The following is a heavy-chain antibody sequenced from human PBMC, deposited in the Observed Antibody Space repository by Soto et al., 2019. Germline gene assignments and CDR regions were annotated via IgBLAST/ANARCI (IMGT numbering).Heavy chain of an antibody. D-gene: IGHD3-22*01. CDR3: AKHFDSSGYTVPYYFDY. V-gene: IGHV3-23*01. CDR2: ISGSGVST. CDR1: GFTFSSYA. Sequence: VQLLESGGGLVQPGGSLRLSCAASGFTFSSYAMSWVRQAPDKGLEWVSTISGSGVSTYYADSVKGRFTISRDNSKNTLYLQMNSRRAEDPVVYYCAKHFDSSGYTVPYYFDYWGKGTLVSVSS. J-gene: IGHJ4*02.